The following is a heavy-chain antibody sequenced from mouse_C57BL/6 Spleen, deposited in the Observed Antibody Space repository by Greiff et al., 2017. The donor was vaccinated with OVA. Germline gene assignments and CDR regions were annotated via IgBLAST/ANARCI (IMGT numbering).Heavy chain of an antibody. D-gene: IGHD1-1*01. Sequence: EVKLQESGPGLVKPSQSLSLTCSVTGYSITSGYYWNWIRQFPGNKLEWMGYISYDGSNNYNPSLKNRISITRDTSKNQFFLKLNSVTTEDTATYYCASPYGSSYGWFAYWGQGTLVTVSA. J-gene: IGHJ3*01. CDR3: ASPYGSSYGWFAY. V-gene: IGHV3-6*01. CDR2: ISYDGSN. CDR1: GYSITSGYY.